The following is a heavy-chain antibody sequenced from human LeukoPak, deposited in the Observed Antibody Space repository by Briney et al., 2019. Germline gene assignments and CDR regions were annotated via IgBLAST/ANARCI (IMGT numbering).Heavy chain of an antibody. V-gene: IGHV4-4*07. J-gene: IGHJ6*02. CDR2: ISASGST. CDR1: NGSISIYY. Sequence: SETLSLTCTVSNGSISIYYWSWVRQPAGKGLEWIGRISASGSTNYNPSLKSRVTMSVDTSKNQFSLKLSSVTAADTAVYYCASGEGSDPYYYYGMDVWGQGTTVTVSS. CDR3: ASGEGSDPYYYYGMDV. D-gene: IGHD3-10*01.